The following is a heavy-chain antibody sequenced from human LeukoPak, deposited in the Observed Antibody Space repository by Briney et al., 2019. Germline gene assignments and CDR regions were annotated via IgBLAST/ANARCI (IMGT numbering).Heavy chain of an antibody. CDR2: ISSTGGTT. Sequence: PGGSLRLSCAASGITFSSYGMSWVRQAPGKGLEWVSSISSTGGTTYYTDSVKGRFTISRDNSKNTLYLQMNSLRAEDTAVYYCARAWSRVDAFDIWGQGTMVTVSS. CDR3: ARAWSRVDAFDI. J-gene: IGHJ3*02. V-gene: IGHV3-23*01. D-gene: IGHD2-8*02. CDR1: GITFSSYG.